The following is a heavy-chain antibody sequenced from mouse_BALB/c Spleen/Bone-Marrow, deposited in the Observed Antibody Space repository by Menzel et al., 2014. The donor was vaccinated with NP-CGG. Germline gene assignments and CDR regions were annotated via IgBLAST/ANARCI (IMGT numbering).Heavy chain of an antibody. D-gene: IGHD2-4*01. CDR3: ARWGITLAY. J-gene: IGHJ3*01. CDR1: GYTFTSYW. CDR2: INPSNGRT. Sequence: QVQLQQSGAELVKPGASVKLSCKASGYTFTSYWMHWVKQRPGQGLEWIGEINPSNGRTNYNEKFKSKATLTVDKSSSTAYMQLSSLTSDDSAVYYCARWGITLAYWGQGTLVTVSA. V-gene: IGHV1S81*02.